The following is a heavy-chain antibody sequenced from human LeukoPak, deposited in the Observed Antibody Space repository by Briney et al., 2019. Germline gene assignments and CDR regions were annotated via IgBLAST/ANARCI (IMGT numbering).Heavy chain of an antibody. CDR1: GASFSSYY. CDR3: ARETSQKGAHYMDV. CDR2: IYYSGST. D-gene: IGHD3-16*01. V-gene: IGHV4-59*01. Sequence: TTSETLSLTCTVSGASFSSYYWSWIRQPPGKGLEWIGYIYYSGSTNYNPSLKSRVTISVDTSKNQFSLKLSSVTAADTAVYYCARETSQKGAHYMDVWGKGTTVTISS. J-gene: IGHJ6*03.